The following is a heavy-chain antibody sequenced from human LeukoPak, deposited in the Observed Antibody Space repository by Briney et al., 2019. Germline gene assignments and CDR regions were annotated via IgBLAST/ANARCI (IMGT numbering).Heavy chain of an antibody. CDR2: ISGSGGST. D-gene: IGHD5-12*01. J-gene: IGHJ1*01. CDR3: AKDTGYSGYDFRDY. Sequence: PGGSLRLSCAAPGFTFSDYAMSWARQAPGKGLEWVSGISGSGGSTYYADSVKGRFTISRDNSKNTLYLQMNSLRAEDTAVYYCAKDTGYSGYDFRDYSGQGTLVTVSS. CDR1: GFTFSDYA. V-gene: IGHV3-23*01.